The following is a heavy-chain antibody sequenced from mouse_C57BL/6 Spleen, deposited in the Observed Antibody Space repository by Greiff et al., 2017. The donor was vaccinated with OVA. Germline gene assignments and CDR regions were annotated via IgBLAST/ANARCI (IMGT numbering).Heavy chain of an antibody. CDR2: IRSKSNNYAT. V-gene: IGHV10-1*01. Sequence: EVKLMESGGGLVQPKGSLKLSCAASGFSFNTYAMNWVRQAPGKGLEWVARIRSKSNNYATYYADSVKDRFTISRDDSESMLYLQMNNLKTEDTAIYYCGRLSGSSYTVRYFDVWGTGTTVTVSS. CDR3: GRLSGSSYTVRYFDV. D-gene: IGHD1-1*01. CDR1: GFSFNTYA. J-gene: IGHJ1*03.